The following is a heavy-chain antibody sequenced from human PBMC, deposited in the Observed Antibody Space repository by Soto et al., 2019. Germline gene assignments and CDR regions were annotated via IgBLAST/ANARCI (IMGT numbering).Heavy chain of an antibody. CDR1: GYTFNIYD. CDR3: ARGGTTIQNYYYYYMDV. D-gene: IGHD1-7*01. V-gene: IGHV1-8*01. CDR2: MNPNSGNT. J-gene: IGHJ6*03. Sequence: ASVKVSCKASGYTFNIYDINWVRQAPGQGLEWMGWMNPNSGNTGYAQKFQGRVTMTRNTSISTAYMELSSLRSEDTAVYYCARGGTTIQNYYYYYMDVWGKGTTVTVSS.